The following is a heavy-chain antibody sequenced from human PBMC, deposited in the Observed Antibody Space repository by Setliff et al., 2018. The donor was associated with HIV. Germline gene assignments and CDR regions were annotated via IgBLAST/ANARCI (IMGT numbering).Heavy chain of an antibody. CDR1: GGSISSHY. V-gene: IGHV4-59*11. Sequence: PSETLSHTCTVSGGSISSHYWSWIRQPPGKGLEWIGSIYYSGSTNYNPSLKSRVTISVDTSKNQFSLKLSSVTAADTAVYYCASPRETMKPDAFDIWGQGTMVTVSS. D-gene: IGHD3-22*01. J-gene: IGHJ3*02. CDR2: IYYSGST. CDR3: ASPRETMKPDAFDI.